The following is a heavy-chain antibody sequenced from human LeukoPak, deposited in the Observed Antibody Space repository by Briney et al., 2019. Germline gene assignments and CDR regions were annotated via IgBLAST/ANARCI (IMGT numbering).Heavy chain of an antibody. CDR3: ARDGEYYDSSGSYFDY. CDR1: GYTFTTYY. V-gene: IGHV1-46*01. CDR2: LNPSSGST. Sequence: ASVKVSCKASGYTFTTYYMHWVRQAPGQGLEWMGILNPSSGSTSYAQKSQGRVTMTRDTSSSTFYMELRSLQSEDTAVYYCARDGEYYDSSGSYFDYWGQGTLVTVSS. D-gene: IGHD3-22*01. J-gene: IGHJ4*02.